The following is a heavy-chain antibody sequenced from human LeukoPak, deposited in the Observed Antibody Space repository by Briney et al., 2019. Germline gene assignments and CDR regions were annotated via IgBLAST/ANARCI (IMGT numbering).Heavy chain of an antibody. CDR1: GYTFTDYY. D-gene: IGHD3-22*01. CDR2: INPNSGGT. V-gene: IGHV1-2*02. Sequence: ASVTVSCKASGYTFTDYYMHWVRQAPGQGLEWMGWINPNSGGTNYAQKFQGRVTMTRDTSISTAYMELSRLRSDDTAVYYCAIQRDYYDRSGYYYKWFDPWGQGTLVTVSS. J-gene: IGHJ5*02. CDR3: AIQRDYYDRSGYYYKWFDP.